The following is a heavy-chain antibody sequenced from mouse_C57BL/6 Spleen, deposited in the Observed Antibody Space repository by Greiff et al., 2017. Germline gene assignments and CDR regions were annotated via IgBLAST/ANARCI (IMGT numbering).Heavy chain of an antibody. CDR3: ARDPGTYWYFDV. D-gene: IGHD4-1*01. J-gene: IGHJ1*03. CDR1: GFTFSSYA. V-gene: IGHV5-4*01. CDR2: ISDGGSYT. Sequence: DVHLVESGGGLVKPGGSLKLSCAASGFTFSSYAMSWVRQTPEKRLEWVATISDGGSYTYYPDNVKGRFTISRDNAKNNLYLQMSHLKSEDTAMYYCARDPGTYWYFDVWGTGTTVTVSS.